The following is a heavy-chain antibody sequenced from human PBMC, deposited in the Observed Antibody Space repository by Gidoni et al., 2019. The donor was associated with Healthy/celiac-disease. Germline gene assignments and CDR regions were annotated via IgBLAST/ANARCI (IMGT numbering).Heavy chain of an antibody. CDR3: AGDQGQTSIDY. V-gene: IGHV1-18*01. CDR1: GYTFTSYG. Sequence: QVQLLQSGAEVTKPGASVKVSCKASGYTFTSYGISLVRQPPGQGLEWMGWISAYKGNTNYAQKLQGSVTMTTDTSTSTAYMELRSLGSDDTAVYYCAGDQGQTSIDYWGQGTLVTVSS. CDR2: ISAYKGNT. J-gene: IGHJ4*02.